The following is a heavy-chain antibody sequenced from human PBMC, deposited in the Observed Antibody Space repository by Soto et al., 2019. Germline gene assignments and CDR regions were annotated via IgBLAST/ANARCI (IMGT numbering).Heavy chain of an antibody. D-gene: IGHD4-17*01. V-gene: IGHV1-69*02. CDR1: GGTFSTYT. CDR2: IIPILGIA. Sequence: QVQLVQSGAEVKKPGSSVKVSCKPSGGTFSTYTISWVRQAPGQGLEWMGRIIPILGIANYAQKFQGRVTITADKSTSTAYMELSSLRSEVTAVYYCAAEYGGNSAWGQGTLVTVSS. J-gene: IGHJ4*02. CDR3: AAEYGGNSA.